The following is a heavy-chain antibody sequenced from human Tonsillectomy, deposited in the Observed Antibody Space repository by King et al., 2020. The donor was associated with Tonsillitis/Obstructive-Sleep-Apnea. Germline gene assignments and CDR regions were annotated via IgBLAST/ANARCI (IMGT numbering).Heavy chain of an antibody. CDR2: IWYDGSNE. D-gene: IGHD5-12*01. V-gene: IGHV3-33*01. Sequence: VQLVESGGGVVQPGRSLRLSCAASGFTFSSYVIHWVRQAPGKGLEWVAVIWYDGSNEYYADSVKGRFTISRDNSKKTLYLQMSSLRAEDTAVYYCARYHGGYDSLFFDYWGQGTLVTVSS. CDR3: ARYHGGYDSLFFDY. J-gene: IGHJ4*02. CDR1: GFTFSSYV.